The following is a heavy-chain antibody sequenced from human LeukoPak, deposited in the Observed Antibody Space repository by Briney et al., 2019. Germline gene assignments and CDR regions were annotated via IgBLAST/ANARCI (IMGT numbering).Heavy chain of an antibody. V-gene: IGHV3-23*01. CDR3: AKDPIRDHCDTIPSYYFDS. CDR1: GFIFGSYA. D-gene: IGHD2-2*02. CDR2: ISRSGGST. Sequence: GGSLRLSCAASGFIFGSYAMSWVRQAPGKGLEWVSAISRSGGSTYHADSVKGRFTISRDDSKNTLFLQMNSLRADDTAVYYCAKDPIRDHCDTIPSYYFDSWGQGTLVTVSS. J-gene: IGHJ4*02.